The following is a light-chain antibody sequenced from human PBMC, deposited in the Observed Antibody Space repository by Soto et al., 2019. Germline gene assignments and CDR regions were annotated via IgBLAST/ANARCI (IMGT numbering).Light chain of an antibody. CDR1: SRHSRYA. CDR3: QTWGAGIRV. J-gene: IGLJ2*01. CDR2: VNSDGSH. Sequence: QLVLTQSPSASASLGASVKLNCTLSSRHSRYAIAWHQQQPEKGPRYLMKVNSDGSHNKGDGIPDRFSGSSSGAERYLTSSRRQSEDEADYYGQTWGAGIRVFGGGPKLTVL. V-gene: IGLV4-69*01.